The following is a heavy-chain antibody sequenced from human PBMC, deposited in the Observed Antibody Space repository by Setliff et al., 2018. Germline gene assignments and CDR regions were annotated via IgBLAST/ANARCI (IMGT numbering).Heavy chain of an antibody. D-gene: IGHD3-10*01. V-gene: IGHV4-39*07. Sequence: SETLSLTCSVSGASISTTYYYWDWIRQSPEKGLEWIGTIYQNGITYYNPSVKSRVTISVDKSKNQFSLSLRSVTAADTAVYYCATDGPVLNGDYISWGQGTLVTVFS. CDR2: IYQNGIT. CDR1: GASISTTYYY. CDR3: ATDGPVLNGDYIS. J-gene: IGHJ5*02.